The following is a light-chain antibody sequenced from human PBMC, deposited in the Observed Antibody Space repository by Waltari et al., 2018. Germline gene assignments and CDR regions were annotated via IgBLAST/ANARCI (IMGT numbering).Light chain of an antibody. V-gene: IGLV2-14*03. CDR1: SSDIGNYNF. CDR2: DVN. Sequence: QSALTQPASVSGSPGQSITISCTGTSSDIGNYNFVSWYQQHPGKAPKLIIYDVNNRPSGVSNRFSGSWSGNTASLTISGLQAEDEADYYCNSYTTGSTLTVIFGGGTKLTVL. J-gene: IGLJ2*01. CDR3: NSYTTGSTLTVI.